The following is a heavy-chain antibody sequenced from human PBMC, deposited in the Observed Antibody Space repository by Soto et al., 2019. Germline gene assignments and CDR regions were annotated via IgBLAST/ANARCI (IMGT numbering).Heavy chain of an antibody. CDR2: VYRGTS. V-gene: IGHV4-4*07. Sequence: SETLSLTCSVSGDSISSYSWSWIRQPAGKGLEWLGRVYRGTSNYNPSLKSRLIMSLDASKNQFSLNLRSVTAADTAVYYCARESLKETITMTVVIDHWGQGTQVTVSS. CDR3: ARESLKETITMTVVIDH. D-gene: IGHD3-22*01. J-gene: IGHJ4*02. CDR1: GDSISSYS.